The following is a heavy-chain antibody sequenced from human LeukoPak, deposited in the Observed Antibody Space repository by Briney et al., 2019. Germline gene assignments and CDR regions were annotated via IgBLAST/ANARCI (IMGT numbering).Heavy chain of an antibody. CDR1: GYTFTSYG. V-gene: IGHV1-18*01. CDR3: ARDQGIAVAGTGMY. Sequence: ASVKVSCKASGYTFTSYGINWVRQAPGQGLEWMGWISTYNGNTDYAQKFQGRVTMTTDTSTSTAYMELRSLRSDDTAVYYCARDQGIAVAGTGMYWGQGAVVTVSS. CDR2: ISTYNGNT. J-gene: IGHJ4*02. D-gene: IGHD6-19*01.